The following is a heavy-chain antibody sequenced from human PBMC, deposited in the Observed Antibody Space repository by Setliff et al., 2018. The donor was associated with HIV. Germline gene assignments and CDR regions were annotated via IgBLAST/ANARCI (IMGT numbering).Heavy chain of an antibody. V-gene: IGHV4-4*07. J-gene: IGHJ4*02. CDR2: IYTSGTT. CDR3: AGGYRYGAFDY. Sequence: PSETLSLTCTVSGASISGYYWSWIRQPAGKGLEWIGRIYTSGTTRYNPSLKSRVTISLDTSKNQFSLNLSSVTAADTAVYHCAGGYRYGAFDYWGQGTLVTVSS. D-gene: IGHD5-18*01. CDR1: GASISGYY.